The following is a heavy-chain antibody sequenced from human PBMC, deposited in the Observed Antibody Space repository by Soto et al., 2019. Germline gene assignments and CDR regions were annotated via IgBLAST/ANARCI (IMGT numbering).Heavy chain of an antibody. Sequence: SETLSLTCTVSGDSISNYHWSWIRQPPGKGPECIGYIYSSGSTNYNPSLKSRVTILVDTSKNEFSLKLTSVTAADTAIYYCARFSGYYSAFDYWGQGTPVTVSS. V-gene: IGHV4-59*01. D-gene: IGHD1-26*01. CDR3: ARFSGYYSAFDY. J-gene: IGHJ4*02. CDR1: GDSISNYH. CDR2: IYSSGST.